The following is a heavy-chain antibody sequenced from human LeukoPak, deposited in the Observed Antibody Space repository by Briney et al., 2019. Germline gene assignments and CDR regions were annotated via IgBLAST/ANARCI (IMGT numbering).Heavy chain of an antibody. D-gene: IGHD6-6*01. CDR3: ARDGSSAAGSYYYYYMDV. Sequence: PGGSLRLSCAASGFTFSSYGMHWVRQAPGKGLEWVADSVKGRFTISRDNAKNSLYLQMNSLRAEDTAVYYCARDGSSAAGSYYYYYMDVWGKGTTVTVSS. J-gene: IGHJ6*03. V-gene: IGHV3-33*01. CDR1: GFTFSSYG.